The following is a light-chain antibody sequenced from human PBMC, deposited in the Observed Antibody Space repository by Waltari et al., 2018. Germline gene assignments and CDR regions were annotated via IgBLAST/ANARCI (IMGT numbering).Light chain of an antibody. CDR1: SGLNVATYR. CDR2: YKSDSDK. Sequence: QAVLTQPSSLSASPGASASPTCTLRSGLNVATYRIYWYQQKPGSPPQHLLNYKSDSDKQQGSGVPSRFSGSKDASANAGILLISGLQSEDEADYYCMIWHNNAWVFGGGTKLTVL. V-gene: IGLV5-45*03. CDR3: MIWHNNAWV. J-gene: IGLJ3*02.